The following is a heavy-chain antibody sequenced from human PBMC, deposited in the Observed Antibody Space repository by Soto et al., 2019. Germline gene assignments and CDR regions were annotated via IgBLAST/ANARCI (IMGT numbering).Heavy chain of an antibody. J-gene: IGHJ4*02. V-gene: IGHV1-46*01. Sequence: QVQLVQSGAEVKRPGASVKVSCKASGYTFTTYYMHWVRQAPGQGLEWLGIINPNGGSTTYAQKFQGRVTMTRDTSTSTVHLELSSLRSEDTAVYYCARAGYCSGGTCFHGNCDYWGQGTLVTVSA. CDR2: INPNGGST. CDR3: ARAGYCSGGTCFHGNCDY. CDR1: GYTFTTYY. D-gene: IGHD2-15*01.